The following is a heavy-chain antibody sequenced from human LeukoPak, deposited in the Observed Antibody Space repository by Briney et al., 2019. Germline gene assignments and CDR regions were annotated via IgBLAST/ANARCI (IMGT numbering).Heavy chain of an antibody. CDR3: GRLARNAWYAVDY. V-gene: IGHV3-7*01. CDR2: ILPDGSEK. CDR1: DFTFSFYW. J-gene: IGHJ4*02. Sequence: GGSLRLSCAASDFTFSFYWMTWVRQAPGEGLEWVANILPDGSEKYYLDSVKGRFTISRDNPTNSLYLQINSLRAEDTALYYCGRLARNAWYAVDYWGQGTLVTVPS. D-gene: IGHD6-19*01.